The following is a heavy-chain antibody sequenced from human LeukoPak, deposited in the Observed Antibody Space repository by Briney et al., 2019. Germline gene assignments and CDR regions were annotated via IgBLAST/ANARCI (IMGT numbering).Heavy chain of an antibody. CDR3: ARVSAGATSFDY. J-gene: IGHJ4*02. Sequence: PSETLSLTCAVYGGSFSGYYWSWIRQPPGKGLEWIGEINHSGSTNYNPSLKSRVTISVDTFKNQFSLKLSSVTAADTAVYYCARVSAGATSFDYWGQGTLVTVSS. D-gene: IGHD6-25*01. CDR1: GGSFSGYY. V-gene: IGHV4-34*01. CDR2: INHSGST.